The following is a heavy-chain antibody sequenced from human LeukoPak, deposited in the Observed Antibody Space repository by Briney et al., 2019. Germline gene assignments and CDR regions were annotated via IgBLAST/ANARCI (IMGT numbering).Heavy chain of an antibody. V-gene: IGHV3-7*01. CDR3: ATETTGDFDY. J-gene: IGHJ4*02. Sequence: GGSLRLSCAASGFTFSSYAMHWVRQAPGKGLEWVANINRDGSDKYYLNSVKGRFTISRDNAKNSLYLQMNSLRAEDSALYYCATETTGDFDYWGLGTLVTVSS. CDR1: GFTFSSYA. CDR2: INRDGSDK. D-gene: IGHD1-1*01.